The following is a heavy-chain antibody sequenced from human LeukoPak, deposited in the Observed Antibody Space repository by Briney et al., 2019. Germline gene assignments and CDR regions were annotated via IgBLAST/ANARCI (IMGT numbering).Heavy chain of an antibody. J-gene: IGHJ4*02. D-gene: IGHD2-15*01. CDR1: GGSINSYY. Sequence: SETLSLTCTVSGGSINSYYWSWIRQPPGKGLECIGYIHYTGSTNYNPSLKSRVTISVDTSKNQFSLKLSSVTAADTAVYYCAREAAYTQDFDYWGQGTLVTVSX. CDR3: AREAAYTQDFDY. V-gene: IGHV4-59*12. CDR2: IHYTGST.